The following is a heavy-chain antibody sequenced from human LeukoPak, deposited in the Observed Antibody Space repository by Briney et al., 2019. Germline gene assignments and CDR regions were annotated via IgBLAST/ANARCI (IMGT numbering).Heavy chain of an antibody. D-gene: IGHD3-10*01. CDR2: ISSSNTYT. Sequence: PGGSLRLSCAASGFIFSGYYMSWIRQAPGKGLEWVSYISSSNTYTNYADSVKGRFTISRDNAKKSLDLQMNSLRVEDTAVYYCVRDSVIRGMDVWGQGTTVTVSS. J-gene: IGHJ6*02. CDR1: GFIFSGYY. CDR3: VRDSVIRGMDV. V-gene: IGHV3-11*06.